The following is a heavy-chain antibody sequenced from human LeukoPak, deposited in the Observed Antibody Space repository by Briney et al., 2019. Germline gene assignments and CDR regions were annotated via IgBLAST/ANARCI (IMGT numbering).Heavy chain of an antibody. CDR1: GYTFTSYG. D-gene: IGHD3-22*01. CDR3: ASNTGSDSSGYAY. Sequence: ASVKVSCKASGYTFTSYGISWVRQAPGQGLEWMGWISAYNGDTNYAQKLQDRVTMSTDTSTRTAYMELRSLRSDDTAVYYCASNTGSDSSGYAYWGQGTLVTVYS. V-gene: IGHV1-18*01. J-gene: IGHJ4*02. CDR2: ISAYNGDT.